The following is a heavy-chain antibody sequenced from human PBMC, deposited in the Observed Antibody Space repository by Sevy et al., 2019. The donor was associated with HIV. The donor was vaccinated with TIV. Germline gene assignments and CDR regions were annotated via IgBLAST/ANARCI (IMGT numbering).Heavy chain of an antibody. Sequence: GGSLRLSCATSGFTFSSFSMHWVRQAPGKGLEWVATISYDGSNKYYADSVKGRFTISRDNSKNSLYLQMNSLRAEDTAVYCCALERLFSNVADYFQNWGQGTLVTVSS. J-gene: IGHJ1*01. CDR2: ISYDGSNK. CDR3: ALERLFSNVADYFQN. V-gene: IGHV3-30-3*01. CDR1: GFTFSSFS. D-gene: IGHD1-1*01.